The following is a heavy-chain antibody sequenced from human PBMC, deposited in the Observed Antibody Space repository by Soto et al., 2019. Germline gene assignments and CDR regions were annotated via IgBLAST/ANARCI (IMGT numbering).Heavy chain of an antibody. CDR2: ISAYNGNT. D-gene: IGHD2-15*01. CDR1: GYTFTSYG. J-gene: IGHJ2*01. CDR3: ATLGYCSGGSCYSTGRWYFDL. Sequence: ASVKVSCKASGYTFTSYGISWVRQAPGQGLEWMGWISAYNGNTNYAQKLQGRVTMTTDTSTSTAYMELRSLRSEDTAVYYCATLGYCSGGSCYSTGRWYFDLWGRGTLVTVSS. V-gene: IGHV1-18*01.